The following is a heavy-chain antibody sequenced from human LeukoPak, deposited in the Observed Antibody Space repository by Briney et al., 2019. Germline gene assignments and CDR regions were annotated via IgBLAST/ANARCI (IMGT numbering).Heavy chain of an antibody. CDR1: GFTFSDYW. Sequence: PGGSLRLSCVASGFTFSDYWMTWVRQAPGKGLEWVANIKQDGSEGYYMDSVKGRFTISRDNAKNLLFLQMNSLRPDDTAVYYCARLNFWSNSYAAPFDSWGQGSLVTVSS. J-gene: IGHJ4*02. D-gene: IGHD3-16*01. CDR3: ARLNFWSNSYAAPFDS. V-gene: IGHV3-7*01. CDR2: IKQDGSEG.